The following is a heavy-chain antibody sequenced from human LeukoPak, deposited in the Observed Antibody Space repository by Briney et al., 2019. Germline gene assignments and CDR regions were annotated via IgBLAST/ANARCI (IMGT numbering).Heavy chain of an antibody. CDR3: ARHRLEGDTFDI. Sequence: SETLSLTCTVSGGSVSSNDYYWGWIRQPPGTGLGWIGSIYYTGSTYYTPSLKSGVTISIDTSKNLFSLNLSSVTAADTAVYYCARHRLEGDTFDIWGQGTMVTVSS. V-gene: IGHV4-39*01. D-gene: IGHD3-3*01. CDR2: IYYTGST. CDR1: GGSVSSNDYY. J-gene: IGHJ3*02.